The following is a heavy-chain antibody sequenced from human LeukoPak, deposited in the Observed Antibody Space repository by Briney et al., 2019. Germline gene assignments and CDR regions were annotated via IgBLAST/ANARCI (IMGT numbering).Heavy chain of an antibody. D-gene: IGHD2-15*01. J-gene: IGHJ4*02. Sequence: PSETLSLTCTVSGGSISSYYWSWIRQPPGKGLEWIGFIYSSGGTNYNPSLKSRVTISVDTSTNQFSLQLSSVTAEDTALYYCARDRGPDCSGGSCWDYWGQGTLVTVSS. CDR2: IYSSGGT. V-gene: IGHV4-59*01. CDR3: ARDRGPDCSGGSCWDY. CDR1: GGSISSYY.